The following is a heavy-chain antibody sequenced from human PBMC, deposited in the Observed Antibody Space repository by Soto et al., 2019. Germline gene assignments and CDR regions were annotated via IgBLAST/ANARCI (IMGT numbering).Heavy chain of an antibody. D-gene: IGHD3-22*01. CDR1: GGTFSTYT. J-gene: IGHJ5*02. Sequence: QVQLVQSGAEVKKPGSSVKVSCKSSGGTFSTYTLAWVRQAPGQGLEWVGGIIPIFGTANYPQKFKGRVTITADESTSTAYMELSSLRSEDTAVYFCARSQDSSCYWNSWFDPWGQGTLVTVSS. V-gene: IGHV1-69*01. CDR2: IIPIFGTA. CDR3: ARSQDSSCYWNSWFDP.